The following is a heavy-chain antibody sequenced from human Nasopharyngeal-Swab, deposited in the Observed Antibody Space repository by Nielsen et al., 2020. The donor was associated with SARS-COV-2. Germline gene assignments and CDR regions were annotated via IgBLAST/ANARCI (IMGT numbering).Heavy chain of an antibody. J-gene: IGHJ4*02. CDR2: IYHSGST. D-gene: IGHD3-22*01. Sequence: WIRQPPGKGLEWIGYIYHSGSTNYNPSLKSRVTISVDTSKNQFSLKLSSVTAADTAVYYCARERGGPRDDSSGYLYYFDYWGQGTLVTVSS. CDR3: ARERGGPRDDSSGYLYYFDY. V-gene: IGHV4-30-2*04.